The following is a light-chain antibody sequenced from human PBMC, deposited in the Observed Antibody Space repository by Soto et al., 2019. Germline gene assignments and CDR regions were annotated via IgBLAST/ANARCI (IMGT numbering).Light chain of an antibody. V-gene: IGKV3-15*01. CDR2: GAS. CDR1: QSVSSY. J-gene: IGKJ5*01. CDR3: QQYNNWPIT. Sequence: EIVITQSPATLSVSPGERAPLSCRASQSVSSYLAWYQQKPGQAPRLLIYGASTRASDIPARFSGSGSVTEFALTISSLQSEDFAVYYCQQYNNWPITFGQGTRLEIK.